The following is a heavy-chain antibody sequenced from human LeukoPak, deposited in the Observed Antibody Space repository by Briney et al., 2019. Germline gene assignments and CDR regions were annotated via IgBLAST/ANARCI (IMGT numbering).Heavy chain of an antibody. CDR2: INHSGST. CDR1: GGPFSGYY. D-gene: IGHD4-23*01. J-gene: IGHJ2*01. V-gene: IGHV4-34*01. Sequence: SETLSLTCAVYGGPFSGYYWSWIRQPPGKGLEWIGEINHSGSTNYNPSLKSRVTISVDTSKNQFSLKLSSVTAADTAVYYCARKFNSRYFDLWGRGTLVTVSS. CDR3: ARKFNSRYFDL.